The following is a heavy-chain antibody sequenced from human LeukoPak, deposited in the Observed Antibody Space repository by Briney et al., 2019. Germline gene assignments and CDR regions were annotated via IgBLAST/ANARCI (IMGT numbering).Heavy chain of an antibody. D-gene: IGHD1-26*01. V-gene: IGHV3-15*01. Sequence: GGSLRLSCAASGFTFSSAWMGWVRQAPGKGLEWVGRIKSKTDGGTTDYAAPVKVRFTISRDDSKTTLYPQMSSLKIEDTAVYYCTTDRGRTELPLFASWGQGTLVTVSS. CDR1: GFTFSSAW. CDR2: IKSKTDGGTT. CDR3: TTDRGRTELPLFAS. J-gene: IGHJ5*01.